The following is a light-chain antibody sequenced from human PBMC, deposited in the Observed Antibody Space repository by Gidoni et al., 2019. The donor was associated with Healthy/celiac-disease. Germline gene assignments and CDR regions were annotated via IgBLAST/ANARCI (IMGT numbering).Light chain of an antibody. CDR3: GTWDSSLSAPSRV. V-gene: IGLV1-51*01. CDR2: DNN. J-gene: IGLJ3*02. Sequence: QSVLTQPPSVSAAPGQTVTISCSGSSSNIGNNYVSWYQQLPGTAPKLLIYDNNKRPSGIPDRFSGSKSGTSATLGITGLQTGDEADYYCGTWDSSLSAPSRVFGGGTKLTVL. CDR1: SSNIGNNY.